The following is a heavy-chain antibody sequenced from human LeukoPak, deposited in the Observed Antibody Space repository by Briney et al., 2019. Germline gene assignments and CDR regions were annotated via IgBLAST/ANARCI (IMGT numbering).Heavy chain of an antibody. CDR1: GYSFTNHW. V-gene: IGHV5-51*01. CDR3: ARQGLYGDYGSF. J-gene: IGHJ4*02. CDR2: IYPGDSNT. Sequence: GESLKISCKTSGYSFTNHWIGWVRQMPGKGLEWMGIIYPGDSNTRYYPSFQGQVTVSADKSISTAYLQWSSLKASDTAMYYCARQGLYGDYGSFWGQGTLVTVSS. D-gene: IGHD4-17*01.